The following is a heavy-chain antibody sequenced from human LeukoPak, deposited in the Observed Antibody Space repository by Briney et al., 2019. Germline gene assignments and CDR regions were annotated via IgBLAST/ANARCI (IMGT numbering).Heavy chain of an antibody. D-gene: IGHD2-2*01. J-gene: IGHJ6*03. CDR2: IIPIFGKA. Sequence: SVNVSCKASGGTFSSYAISWVRQAPGQGLEWMGGIIPIFGKANYAHKFQGRVTITTDGSTSAAYLELSILSDEDTAVYYCARSPDIVVVPAAGTDYYYYYYMDVWGKGTTVTVSS. CDR3: ARSPDIVVVPAAGTDYYYYYYMDV. CDR1: GGTFSSYA. V-gene: IGHV1-69*05.